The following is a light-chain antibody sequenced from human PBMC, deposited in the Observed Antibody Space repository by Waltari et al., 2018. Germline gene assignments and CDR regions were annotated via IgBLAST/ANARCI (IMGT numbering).Light chain of an antibody. CDR3: HQYGSSPT. CDR2: GAS. V-gene: IGKV3-20*01. CDR1: QSLSSSY. Sequence: EIVLTQSPGTLSLSPGERATLSCGASQSLSSSYLAWYQQKPGQSPRLLISGASSRATGIPDRFTGSGSGTDFTLTISRLEPEDFAVYYCHQYGSSPTFGQGTRLEIK. J-gene: IGKJ5*01.